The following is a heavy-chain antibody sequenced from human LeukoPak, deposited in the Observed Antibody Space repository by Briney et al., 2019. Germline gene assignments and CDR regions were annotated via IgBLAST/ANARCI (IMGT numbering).Heavy chain of an antibody. Sequence: GGSLRLSCAASGFTFSNYWMSWVRQAPGKGLEWVAVISYDGRNKQYADSAKGRFTISRDNSKNTLYLQTNSLRAEDTAVYYCARGQFRLHSYDGSTFDYWGQGTLVSVSS. V-gene: IGHV3-30*03. CDR3: ARGQFRLHSYDGSTFDY. CDR1: GFTFSNYW. CDR2: ISYDGRNK. J-gene: IGHJ4*02. D-gene: IGHD3-22*01.